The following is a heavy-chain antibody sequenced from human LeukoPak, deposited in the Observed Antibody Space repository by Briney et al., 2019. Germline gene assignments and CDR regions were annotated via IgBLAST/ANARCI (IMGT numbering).Heavy chain of an antibody. D-gene: IGHD5-12*01. CDR3: ARVRGLGYSGYGWDY. Sequence: ASVKVSCKASGYTFTGYYMHWVRQAPGQGLEWMGWINPNSGGTNYAQKFQGRVTMTRDTSISTAYMELSRLRSDDTAVYYCARVRGLGYSGYGWDYWGQGTLVTVSS. CDR1: GYTFTGYY. CDR2: INPNSGGT. J-gene: IGHJ4*02. V-gene: IGHV1-2*02.